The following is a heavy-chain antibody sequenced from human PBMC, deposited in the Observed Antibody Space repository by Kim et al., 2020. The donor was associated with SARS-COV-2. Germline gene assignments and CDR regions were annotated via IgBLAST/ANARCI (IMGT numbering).Heavy chain of an antibody. CDR1: GGSFSGYY. J-gene: IGHJ4*02. CDR3: ARERWGFGELIG. V-gene: IGHV4-34*01. Sequence: SETLSLTCAVYGGSFSGYYWSWIRQPPGKGLEWIGEINHSGSTNYNPSLKSRVTISVDTSKNQFSLKLSSVTAADTAVYYCARERWGFGELIGWGQGTLV. CDR2: INHSGST. D-gene: IGHD3-10*01.